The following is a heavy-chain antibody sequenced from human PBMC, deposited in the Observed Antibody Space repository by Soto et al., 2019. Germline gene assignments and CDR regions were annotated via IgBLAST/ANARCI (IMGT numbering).Heavy chain of an antibody. Sequence: EVPLVESGGGLVQPGRSLRLSCAASGFTFDDYAMHWVRQAPGKGLEWVSGISWNGGNIGYADSVKGRFTISRDNAKNSLFLQMNSLRADDTALYFCAKDIYSSSSGQDYWGQGTPVTVSS. CDR1: GFTFDDYA. V-gene: IGHV3-9*01. D-gene: IGHD6-6*01. CDR2: ISWNGGNI. CDR3: AKDIYSSSSGQDY. J-gene: IGHJ4*02.